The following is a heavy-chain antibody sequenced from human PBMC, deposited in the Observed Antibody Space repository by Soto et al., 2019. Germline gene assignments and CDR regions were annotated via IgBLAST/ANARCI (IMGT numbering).Heavy chain of an antibody. CDR3: ARIASAGRGWDV. D-gene: IGHD6-13*01. J-gene: IGHJ6*02. CDR1: GFTFSSYW. CDR2: IKQDGSEK. Sequence: EVQLVESGGGLVQPGGSLRLSCAASGFTFSSYWMSWVRQAPVQGLEWVGNIKQDGSEKNYADFVKGRFTISRDNAKNSLYLQMNSLRAEDTAVYYCARIASAGRGWDVWGQGTTVVVSS. V-gene: IGHV3-7*01.